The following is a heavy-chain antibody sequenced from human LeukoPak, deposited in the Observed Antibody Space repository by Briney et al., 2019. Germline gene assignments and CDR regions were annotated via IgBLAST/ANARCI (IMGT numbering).Heavy chain of an antibody. CDR3: ARGVPEGAIGYYYYYMDV. V-gene: IGHV4-39*07. CDR2: IYYSGST. J-gene: IGHJ6*03. CDR1: GGSISSSSYY. D-gene: IGHD1-14*01. Sequence: RASETLSLTCTVSGGSISSSSYYWGWIRQPPGKGLEWIGSIYYSGSTYYNPSLKSRVTISVDTSKNQFSLKLSSVTAADTAVYYCARGVPEGAIGYYYYYMDVWGKGTTVTVSS.